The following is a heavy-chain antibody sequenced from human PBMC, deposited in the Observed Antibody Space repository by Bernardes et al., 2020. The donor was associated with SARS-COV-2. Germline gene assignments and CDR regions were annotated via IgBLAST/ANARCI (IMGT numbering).Heavy chain of an antibody. D-gene: IGHD2-8*01. Sequence: GGSLRLSCAASGFTFSSYAMSWVRQAPGKGLEWVSAISGSGGSTYYADSVKGRFTISRDNSKNTLYLQMNSLRAEDTAVYYCAKALMVYAMKTETPYYGMDVWGQGTTVTVSS. CDR1: GFTFSSYA. V-gene: IGHV3-23*01. J-gene: IGHJ6*02. CDR3: AKALMVYAMKTETPYYGMDV. CDR2: ISGSGGST.